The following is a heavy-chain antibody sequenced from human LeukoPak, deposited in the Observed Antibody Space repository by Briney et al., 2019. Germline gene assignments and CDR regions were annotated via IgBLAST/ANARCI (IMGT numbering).Heavy chain of an antibody. CDR3: ARDRGARYDILTGYYTPQGYFDY. V-gene: IGHV4-59*01. CDR1: GGSINSYH. D-gene: IGHD3-9*01. Sequence: SETLSLTCTVSGGSINSYHWSWIRQLPGKGLEWIGYICYSGSTNYNPSLKSRVTISVDTSKNQFSLRLSSVTAADTAIYYCARDRGARYDILTGYYTPQGYFDYWGQGTLVTVSS. J-gene: IGHJ4*02. CDR2: ICYSGST.